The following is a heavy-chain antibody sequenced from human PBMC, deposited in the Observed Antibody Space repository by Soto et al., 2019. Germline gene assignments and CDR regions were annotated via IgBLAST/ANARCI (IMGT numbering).Heavy chain of an antibody. CDR2: ISGSGGST. CDR1: GFTFSSYA. V-gene: IGHV3-23*01. Sequence: GGSLRLSCAASGFTFSSYAMSWVRQAPGKGLEWVSAISGSGGSTYYADSVKGRFTISRDNSKNTLYLQMNSLRAEDTAVYYCAKVIYSGYDRSPMTDFDYWGQGTLVTVSS. D-gene: IGHD5-12*01. CDR3: AKVIYSGYDRSPMTDFDY. J-gene: IGHJ4*02.